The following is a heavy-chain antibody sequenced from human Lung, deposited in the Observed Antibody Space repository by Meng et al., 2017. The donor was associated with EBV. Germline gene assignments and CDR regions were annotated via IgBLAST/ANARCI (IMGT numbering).Heavy chain of an antibody. CDR1: GGSIRSSNW. V-gene: IGHV4-4*02. J-gene: IGHJ4*02. Sequence: ELQEAGPGRGNTSGAPSPPWAVSGGSIRSSNWWSWVRQPPGKGLEWIGEIYHSGSTNHNPSLKSRVTISVDKSKNQFSLKLSSVTAADTAVYYCARGGTSSAPFDYWGQGTLVTVSS. CDR2: IYHSGST. D-gene: IGHD2-2*01. CDR3: ARGGTSSAPFDY.